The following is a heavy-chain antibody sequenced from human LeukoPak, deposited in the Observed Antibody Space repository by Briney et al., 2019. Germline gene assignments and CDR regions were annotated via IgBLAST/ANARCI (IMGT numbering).Heavy chain of an antibody. D-gene: IGHD4-23*01. J-gene: IGHJ3*02. V-gene: IGHV1-8*01. CDR1: GYTFTSYD. Sequence: VASVKVSCKASGYTFTSYDINWVRQATGQGLEWMGWMNPNSGNTGYAQKFQGRVTMARNTSISTAYMELSSLRSEDTAVYYCAIPYGGNGVDAFDIWGQGTMVTVSS. CDR3: AIPYGGNGVDAFDI. CDR2: MNPNSGNT.